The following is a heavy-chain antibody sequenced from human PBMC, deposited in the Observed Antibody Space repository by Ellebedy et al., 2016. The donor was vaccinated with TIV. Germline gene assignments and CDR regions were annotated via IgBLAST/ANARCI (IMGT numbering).Heavy chain of an antibody. CDR3: ARDSATRSYSGHSDFDF. CDR1: GYTFTNYY. CDR2: INPSAGTT. Sequence: AASVKVSCKASGYTFTNYYMHWVRQAPGQGLEWMGVINPSAGTTTYAQKFQGRVSMTRDTSTSTMYMEVSSLRSEDTAVYYCARDSATRSYSGHSDFDFWGQGTLVTVSS. V-gene: IGHV1-46*01. J-gene: IGHJ4*02. D-gene: IGHD4-23*01.